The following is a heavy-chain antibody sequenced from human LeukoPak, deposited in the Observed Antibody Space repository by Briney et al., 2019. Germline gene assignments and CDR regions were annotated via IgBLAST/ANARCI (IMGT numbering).Heavy chain of an antibody. CDR1: GGSISSSSYY. J-gene: IGHJ4*02. V-gene: IGHV4-39*07. D-gene: IGHD3-9*01. Sequence: PSETLSLTCTVSGGSISSSSYYWGWIRQPPGKGLEWIGSIYYSGSTYYNPSLESRVTISVDTSKNQFSLKLSSVTAADTAVYYCARDRGAGYYYGTSYYFDYWGQGTLVTVSS. CDR3: ARDRGAGYYYGTSYYFDY. CDR2: IYYSGST.